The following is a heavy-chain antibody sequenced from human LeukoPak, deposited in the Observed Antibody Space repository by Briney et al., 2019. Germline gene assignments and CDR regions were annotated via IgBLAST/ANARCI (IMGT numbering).Heavy chain of an antibody. V-gene: IGHV4-59*01. J-gene: IGHJ3*02. CDR2: IYYSGST. CDR1: GGSFSSYY. Sequence: SETLSLTCTVSGGSFSSYYWSWIRQPPGKGLEWIGYIYYSGSTNYNPSLKSRVTISVDTSKNQFSLKLSSVTAADTAVYYCARGVRGVGALDAFDIWGQGTMVTVSS. D-gene: IGHD3-10*01. CDR3: ARGVRGVGALDAFDI.